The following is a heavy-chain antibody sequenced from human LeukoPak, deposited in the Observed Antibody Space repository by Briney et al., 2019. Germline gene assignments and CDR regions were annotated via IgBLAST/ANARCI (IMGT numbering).Heavy chain of an antibody. CDR2: ISGSGGST. CDR1: GFTFSSYA. D-gene: IGHD4-23*01. V-gene: IGHV3-23*01. J-gene: IGHJ4*02. Sequence: GGSLRLSCAASGFTFSSYAMSWVRQAPGKGLEWVSAISGSGGSTYYADSVKGRFTISRDNSKNTLYLQTNSLGAEDTAVYYCAKRSDYVGDGRYFDYWGQGSLVTVSS. CDR3: AKRSDYVGDGRYFDY.